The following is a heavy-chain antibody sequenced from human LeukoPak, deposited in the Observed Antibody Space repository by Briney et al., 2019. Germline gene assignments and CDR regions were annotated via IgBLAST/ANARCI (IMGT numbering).Heavy chain of an antibody. CDR3: AKGGNTANFDY. V-gene: IGHV3-9*01. D-gene: IGHD5-18*01. CDR2: ISWNFSPL. J-gene: IGHJ4*02. Sequence: GRSLRLSCAASGFAFDDYAMHWVRQAPGKGLEWVSGISWNFSPLGYADSVRGRFTVSRDNAKNSLYLQMNSLTSEDTAVYYCAKGGNTANFDYWGQGTLVTVSS. CDR1: GFAFDDYA.